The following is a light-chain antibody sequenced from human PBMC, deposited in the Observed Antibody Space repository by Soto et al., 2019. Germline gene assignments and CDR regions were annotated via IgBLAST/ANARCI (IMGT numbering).Light chain of an antibody. CDR2: VNS. CDR1: SSNIGAGYD. CDR3: QSYDSSLSGSV. V-gene: IGLV1-40*01. Sequence: QSVLTQPPSVSGAPGQRVTISCTGSSSNIGAGYDVHWYQQLPGTAPKLLIYVNSNRPSGVPDRFSGSKSGTSASLAITWLQAEDEADYYCQSYDSSLSGSVFGGGTKLTVL. J-gene: IGLJ2*01.